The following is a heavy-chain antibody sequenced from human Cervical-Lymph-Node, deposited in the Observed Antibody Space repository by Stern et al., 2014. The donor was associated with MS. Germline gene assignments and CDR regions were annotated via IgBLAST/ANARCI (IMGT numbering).Heavy chain of an antibody. CDR1: GYTFTDYY. CDR3: AGLRGTWNYFPHDFDV. CDR2: VNPNSGGT. Sequence: VQLLESGTEMKKPGASVKVSCKASGYTFTDYYLHWVRQAPGQGLEWMGWVNPNSGGTNYAQKFQGRVTMTSDTSISTAYMDLSRLTSDDTAVYYCAGLRGTWNYFPHDFDVWGQGTTVIVS. D-gene: IGHD1-7*01. J-gene: IGHJ3*01. V-gene: IGHV1-2*02.